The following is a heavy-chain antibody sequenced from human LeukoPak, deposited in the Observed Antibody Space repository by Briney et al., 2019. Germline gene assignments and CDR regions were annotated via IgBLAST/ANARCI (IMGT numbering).Heavy chain of an antibody. CDR3: AMWFGELLSLDGMDV. Sequence: GGSLRLSCAASGFTFRSYGMHWVRQAPGKGLEWVAFIRYDGSNKYYADSVKGRFTISSDNSKNMLYLQMNSLRAEDTAVYYCAMWFGELLSLDGMDVWGQGTTVTVSS. J-gene: IGHJ6*02. V-gene: IGHV3-30*02. CDR1: GFTFRSYG. D-gene: IGHD3-10*01. CDR2: IRYDGSNK.